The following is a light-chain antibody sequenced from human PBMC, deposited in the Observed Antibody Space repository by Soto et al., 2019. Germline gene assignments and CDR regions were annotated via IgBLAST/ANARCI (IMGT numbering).Light chain of an antibody. J-gene: IGLJ1*01. CDR2: EVS. V-gene: IGLV2-14*01. CDR3: YSYTTTSTYV. CDR1: SSDVGGYHF. Sequence: QSALTQPASVSGSPGQSITLSGTGTSSDVGGYHFVSWYQQHPGKAPKLIIYEVSNRPSGVSDRFSASKSGNTASLTISGLQAEDEADYYCYSYTTTSTYVFGTGTKLTVL.